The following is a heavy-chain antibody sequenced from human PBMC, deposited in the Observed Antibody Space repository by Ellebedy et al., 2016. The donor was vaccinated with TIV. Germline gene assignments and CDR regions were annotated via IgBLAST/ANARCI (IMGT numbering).Heavy chain of an antibody. Sequence: GGSLRLSCAASGFTFSTFWMSWVRQAPGKGLEWVANIKQDGSERYYVDSVKGRFTISRDNAKNSLYLQMNSLTAEDTAVYYCARDQWLGRAYYFDYWGQGTLVTVSS. D-gene: IGHD6-19*01. CDR1: GFTFSTFW. CDR3: ARDQWLGRAYYFDY. V-gene: IGHV3-7*01. J-gene: IGHJ4*02. CDR2: IKQDGSER.